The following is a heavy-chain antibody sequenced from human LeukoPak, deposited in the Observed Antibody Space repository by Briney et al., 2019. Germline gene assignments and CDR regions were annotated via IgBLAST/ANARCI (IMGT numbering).Heavy chain of an antibody. CDR2: IYYSGST. CDR3: ARSCGGSCYGTYYYYYYYMDV. V-gene: IGHV4-34*01. CDR1: GGSFSGYY. D-gene: IGHD2-15*01. J-gene: IGHJ6*03. Sequence: SETLSLTCAVYGGSFSGYYWSWIRQPPGKGLEWIGSIYYSGSTYYNPSLKSRVTISVDTSKNQFSLKLSSVTAADTAVYYCARSCGGSCYGTYYYYYYYMDVWGKGTTVTISS.